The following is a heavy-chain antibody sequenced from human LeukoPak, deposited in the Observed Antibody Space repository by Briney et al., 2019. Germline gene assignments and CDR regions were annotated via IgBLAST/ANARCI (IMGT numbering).Heavy chain of an antibody. CDR2: IWYGGSNK. D-gene: IGHD1-1*01. V-gene: IGHV3-30*18. CDR3: AKDASTNYWNHGIYMDV. CDR1: GFTFSSYG. J-gene: IGHJ6*03. Sequence: PGRSLRLSCAASGFTFSSYGMHWVRQAPGKGLEWVAVIWYGGSNKYYADSVKGRFTISRDNSKNTLYLQMNSLRAEDTAVYYCAKDASTNYWNHGIYMDVWGKGTTVTVSS.